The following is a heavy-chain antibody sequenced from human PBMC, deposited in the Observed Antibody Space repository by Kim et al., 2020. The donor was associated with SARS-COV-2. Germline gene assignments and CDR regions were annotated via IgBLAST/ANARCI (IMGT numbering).Heavy chain of an antibody. V-gene: IGHV4-39*01. Sequence: LKSRVTISVDTSTNQFSLKLSSVTAADTAVYYCARAYYDFWSGHYYGMDVWGQGTTVTVSS. CDR3: ARAYYDFWSGHYYGMDV. D-gene: IGHD3-3*01. J-gene: IGHJ6*02.